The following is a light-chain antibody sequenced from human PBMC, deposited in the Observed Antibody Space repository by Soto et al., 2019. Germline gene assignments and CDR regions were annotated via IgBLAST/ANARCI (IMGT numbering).Light chain of an antibody. CDR1: SSDVGSYNL. J-gene: IGLJ2*01. V-gene: IGLV2-23*03. CDR2: EGS. Sequence: QLVLTQPASVSGSPGQSITISCTGTSSDVGSYNLVSWYQQHPGKAPKLMIYEGSKRPSGVSNRFSGSNSGNTASLTISGLQAEDEADYYCCSYAGSSTFHVVFGGGTKVTVL. CDR3: CSYAGSSTFHVV.